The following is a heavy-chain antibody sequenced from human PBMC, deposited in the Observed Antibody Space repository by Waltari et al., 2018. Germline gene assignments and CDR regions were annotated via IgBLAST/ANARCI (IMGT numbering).Heavy chain of an antibody. CDR2: VHHSGRT. CDR3: AGDRAIGLFFDY. V-gene: IGHV4-4*02. CDR1: GDSISSNYW. Sequence: QVQLQESGPGLVKPSGTLSPTCAVSGDSISSNYWWGWVRQSPGKGLEWIGQVHHSGRTHYNPSLQSRVTISVDKSKNQFSLNLNSVTAADTAVYYCAGDRAIGLFFDYWGQGTLVTVSS. J-gene: IGHJ4*02. D-gene: IGHD2-2*01.